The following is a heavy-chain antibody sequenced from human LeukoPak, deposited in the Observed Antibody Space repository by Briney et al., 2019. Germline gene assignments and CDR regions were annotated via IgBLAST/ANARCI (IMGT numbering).Heavy chain of an antibody. CDR1: GGSISSSSYY. Sequence: PSETLSLTCTVSGGSISSSSYYWGWIRQPPGKGLEWIGSIYYSGSTYYNPSLKSRVTISVDTSKNQFSLKLSSVTAADTAVYYSARARRGGSYYVDYWGQGTLVTVSS. J-gene: IGHJ4*02. CDR2: IYYSGST. V-gene: IGHV4-39*01. CDR3: ARARRGGSYYVDY. D-gene: IGHD1-26*01.